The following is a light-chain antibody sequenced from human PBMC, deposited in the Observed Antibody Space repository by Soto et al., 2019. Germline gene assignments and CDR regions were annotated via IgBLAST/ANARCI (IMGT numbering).Light chain of an antibody. V-gene: IGKV3-11*01. CDR2: DAS. Sequence: EIVMTQSPATLSVSPGERTTLSCRPSQSVSSNLALYQQKPGQAPRLLIYDASNRATGIPARFSGSGSGTDFTLTISSLEPEDFAVYYCQQRSNWPPITFGQGTRLEI. CDR1: QSVSSN. J-gene: IGKJ5*01. CDR3: QQRSNWPPIT.